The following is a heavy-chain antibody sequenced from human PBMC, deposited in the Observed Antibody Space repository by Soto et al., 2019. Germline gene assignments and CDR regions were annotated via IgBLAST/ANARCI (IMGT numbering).Heavy chain of an antibody. J-gene: IGHJ4*01. CDR2: INHSGST. V-gene: IGHV4-34*01. CDR1: GVSFSGYY. CDR3: ARDKITGLFDY. Sequence: SETLSLTCAVYGVSFSGYYWTWIRQPPGTGLEWIGEINHSGSTNYNPSLKSRVTISVDTSKNQFSLKLTSVTAADTAVYYCARDKITGLFDYWGQGTLVSVSS. D-gene: IGHD2-8*02.